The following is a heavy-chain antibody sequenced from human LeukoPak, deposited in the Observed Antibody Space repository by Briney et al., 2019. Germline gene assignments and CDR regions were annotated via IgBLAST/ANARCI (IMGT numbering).Heavy chain of an antibody. CDR3: AKGGMYLDYFDY. V-gene: IGHV3-23*01. J-gene: IGHJ4*02. D-gene: IGHD1-26*01. Sequence: GGSLRLSCAASGFTFSSYAMSWVRQAPGKGLEWVSAISGSGGSTYYADSVKGRFTISRDNSKNTLYLQMYSLRAEDTAVYYCAKGGMYLDYFDYWGQGTLVTVSS. CDR2: ISGSGGST. CDR1: GFTFSSYA.